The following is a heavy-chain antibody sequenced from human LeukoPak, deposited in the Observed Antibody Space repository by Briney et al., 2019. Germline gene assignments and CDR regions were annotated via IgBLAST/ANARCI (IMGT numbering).Heavy chain of an antibody. CDR3: MKGVSDYESGDY. D-gene: IGHD5-12*01. Sequence: PGGSLRLSCAASGFTFSSYAMHWVRQAPGKGLEYVSGISFNGGGTSYADSVRGRFTISRDNSKNTLSLQMSSLRPEDTAVYYCMKGVSDYESGDYWGQGTLVTVSS. CDR2: ISFNGGGT. V-gene: IGHV3-64D*09. CDR1: GFTFSSYA. J-gene: IGHJ4*02.